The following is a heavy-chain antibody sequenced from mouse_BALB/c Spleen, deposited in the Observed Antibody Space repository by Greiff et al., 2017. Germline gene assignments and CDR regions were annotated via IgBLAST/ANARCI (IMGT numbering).Heavy chain of an antibody. CDR3: AFYDYDRLYAMDY. D-gene: IGHD2-4*01. CDR2: ISYSGST. Sequence: EVKLVESGPGLVKPSQSLSLTCTVTGYSITSDYAWNWIRQFPGNKLEWMGYISYSGSTSYNPSLKSRISITRDTSKNQFFLQLNSVTTEDTATYYCAFYDYDRLYAMDYWGQGTSVTVSS. V-gene: IGHV3-2*02. J-gene: IGHJ4*01. CDR1: GYSITSDYA.